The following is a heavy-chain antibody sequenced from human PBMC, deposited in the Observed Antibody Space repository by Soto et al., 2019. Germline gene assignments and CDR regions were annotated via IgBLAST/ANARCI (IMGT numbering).Heavy chain of an antibody. CDR2: MNPNSGNT. CDR3: ARGGGDDCWSGYYGFPYYYYYMDV. J-gene: IGHJ6*03. CDR1: GYTFTSYD. V-gene: IGHV1-8*01. Sequence: ASVKVSCKASGYTFTSYDINWVRQATGQGLEWMGWMNPNSGNTGYAQKFQGRVTMTRNTSISTAYMELSSLRSEDTAVYYCARGGGDDCWSGYYGFPYYYYYMDVWGKGTTVTVSS. D-gene: IGHD3-3*01.